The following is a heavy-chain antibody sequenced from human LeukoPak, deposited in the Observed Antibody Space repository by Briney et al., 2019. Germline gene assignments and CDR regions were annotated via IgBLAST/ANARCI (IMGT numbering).Heavy chain of an antibody. Sequence: GGSLSLSCAASGFTFSSYSMNWVRQAPGKGLEWVSSISSSSSYIYYADSVKGRFTISRDNAKNSLYLQMNSLRAEDTAVYYCARGCIAAAGTFDYWGQGTLVTVSS. CDR3: ARGCIAAAGTFDY. CDR1: GFTFSSYS. V-gene: IGHV3-21*01. CDR2: ISSSSSYI. J-gene: IGHJ4*02. D-gene: IGHD6-13*01.